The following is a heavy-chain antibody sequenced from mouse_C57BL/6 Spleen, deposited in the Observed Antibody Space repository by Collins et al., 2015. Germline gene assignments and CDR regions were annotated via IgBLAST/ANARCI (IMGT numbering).Heavy chain of an antibody. D-gene: IGHD1-1*01. Sequence: QVQLQQPGAELVKPGASVKLSCKASGYTFTSYWMQWVKQRPGQGLEWIGEIDPSDSYSNCNQDFKGKATLTVDTSSSTAYIHLSGLTSEDSAVYYCVVPHYYGRRWYFDVWGTGTTVTVSS. CDR2: IDPSDSYS. J-gene: IGHJ1*03. CDR3: VVPHYYGRRWYFDV. V-gene: IGHV1-50*01. CDR1: GYTFTSYW.